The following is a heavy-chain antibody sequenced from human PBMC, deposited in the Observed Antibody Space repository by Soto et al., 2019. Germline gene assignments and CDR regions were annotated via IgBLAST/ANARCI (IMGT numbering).Heavy chain of an antibody. CDR3: ASWYSSTWSNFDH. Sequence: QVQLQESGPGLVKPSETLSLTCTVSGGSVSSENYYWNWIRQPPGKRLEWIGYMHYSGSTNYNPSLKSRVTILVETSKNQFSLKLSSVTAADTAVYYCASWYSSTWSNFDHWGQGILVTVSS. CDR1: GGSVSSENYY. D-gene: IGHD2-2*01. V-gene: IGHV4-61*01. J-gene: IGHJ4*02. CDR2: MHYSGST.